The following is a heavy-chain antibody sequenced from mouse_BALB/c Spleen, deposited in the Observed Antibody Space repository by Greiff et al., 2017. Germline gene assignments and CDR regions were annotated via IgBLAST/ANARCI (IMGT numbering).Heavy chain of an antibody. V-gene: IGHV14-4*02. Sequence: VQLQQSGAELVRSGASVKLSCTASGFNITDYYMHWVKQRPEQGLEWIGWIDPENGDTENAPKFQGKATMTADTASNTAYLQLSSLTSEDTADYYCNDLAYYGSYDWYLDDWGAGTTVTVSS. CDR2: IDPENGDT. CDR1: GFNITDYY. J-gene: IGHJ1*01. D-gene: IGHD2-10*01. CDR3: NDLAYYGSYDWYLDD.